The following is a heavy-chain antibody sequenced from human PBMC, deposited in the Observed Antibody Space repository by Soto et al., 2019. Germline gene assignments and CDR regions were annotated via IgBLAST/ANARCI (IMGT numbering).Heavy chain of an antibody. CDR1: GLSFSSYS. V-gene: IGHV3-48*02. CDR3: TRDRPHDEEDYYFYYGMDV. CDR2: ISSITTTTI. Sequence: GASLRLSCATSGLSFSSYSVNWVRQAPEKELERVSHISSITTTTIKYASSVKGRFTISRDNAKKTLYLQMHSLRDEDTAVYYCTRDRPHDEEDYYFYYGMDVWGQGITVTVSS. J-gene: IGHJ6*02.